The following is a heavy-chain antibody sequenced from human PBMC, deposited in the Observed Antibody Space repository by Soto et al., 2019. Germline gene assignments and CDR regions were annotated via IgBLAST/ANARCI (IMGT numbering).Heavy chain of an antibody. CDR3: ARGPPPPYNNYEGPYYYGMDV. D-gene: IGHD4-4*01. CDR2: INHSGST. V-gene: IGHV4-34*01. CDR1: GGSFSGYY. J-gene: IGHJ6*02. Sequence: SETLSLTCAVYGGSFSGYYWSWIRQPPGKGLEWVGEINHSGSTNYNPSLKSRVTISVHTSKNQVSLKLSSVTDANTAVYYCARGPPPPYNNYEGPYYYGMDVWGQGTTVTVSS.